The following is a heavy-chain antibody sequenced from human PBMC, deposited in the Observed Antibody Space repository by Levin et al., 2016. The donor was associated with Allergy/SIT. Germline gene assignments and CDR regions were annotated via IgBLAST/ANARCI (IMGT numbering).Heavy chain of an antibody. CDR1: GASITSGGFA. CDR3: ARQSLYSSSSGVNF. CDR2: ISYTGST. V-gene: IGHV4-30-4*07. D-gene: IGHD4-11*01. Sequence: SETLSLTCAVSGASITSGGFAYNWIRLPPGKGLEWIGHISYTGSTNYNPSLKTRVSISRDTSKNQLSLKLTSVTAADTAVYYCARQSLYSSSSGVNFWGQGTLVTVSS. J-gene: IGHJ4*02.